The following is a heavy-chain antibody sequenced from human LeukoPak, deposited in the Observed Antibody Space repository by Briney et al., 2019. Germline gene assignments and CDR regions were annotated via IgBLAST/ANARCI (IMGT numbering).Heavy chain of an antibody. D-gene: IGHD5-18*01. CDR2: INPNSGGT. J-gene: IGHJ4*02. CDR3: SKAGDTNYYRYGDY. V-gene: IGHV1-2*02. CDR1: GYTFTGYY. Sequence: ASVKVSCKASGYTFTGYYMHWVRQAPGQGLEWMGWINPNSGGTNYAQKFQGRVTMTRDTSISTAYMELSRLRPEDTALYYCSKAGDTNYYRYGDYWGQGTLVTVSS.